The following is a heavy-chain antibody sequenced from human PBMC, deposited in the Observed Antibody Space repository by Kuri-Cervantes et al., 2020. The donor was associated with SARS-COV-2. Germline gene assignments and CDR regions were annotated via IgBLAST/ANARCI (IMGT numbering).Heavy chain of an antibody. D-gene: IGHD2-15*01. CDR2: ISDSGDST. V-gene: IGHV3-23*01. CDR3: AKAGLCSGSCYSIGY. J-gene: IGHJ4*02. Sequence: GESLKISCAASGFTFNNYAMSWVRQAPGKGLEWVSAISDSGDSTSYADSVKGRFTVSRDKSKNTLDLQMNILRAEDTAVYYCAKAGLCSGSCYSIGYWGQGTLVTVSS. CDR1: GFTFNNYA.